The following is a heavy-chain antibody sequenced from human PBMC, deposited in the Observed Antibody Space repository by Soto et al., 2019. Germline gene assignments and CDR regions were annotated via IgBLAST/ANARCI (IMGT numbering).Heavy chain of an antibody. D-gene: IGHD2-2*01. Sequence: ASVKGSCKGAGYTFTSYGISWVRQAPGQGLEWMGWISAYNGNTNYAQKLQGRVTMTTDTSTSTAYMELRSLRSDDTAVYYCARDIVVPAAMVWPRAFDIWGQGTMVTVSS. J-gene: IGHJ3*02. V-gene: IGHV1-18*01. CDR1: GYTFTSYG. CDR3: ARDIVVPAAMVWPRAFDI. CDR2: ISAYNGNT.